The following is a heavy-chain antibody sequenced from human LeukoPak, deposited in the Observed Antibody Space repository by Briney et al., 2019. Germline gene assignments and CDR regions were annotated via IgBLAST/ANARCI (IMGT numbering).Heavy chain of an antibody. J-gene: IGHJ4*02. CDR3: ARDCSSTSCLDY. D-gene: IGHD2-2*01. V-gene: IGHV4-59*01. CDR2: IYYSRST. CDR1: GGSISSYY. Sequence: SETLSLTCTVSGGSISSYYWSRIRQPPGKGLEWIGYIYYSRSTNYNPSLKSRVTISVDTSKNQFSLKLSSVTAADTAVYYCARDCSSTSCLDYWGQGTLVTVSS.